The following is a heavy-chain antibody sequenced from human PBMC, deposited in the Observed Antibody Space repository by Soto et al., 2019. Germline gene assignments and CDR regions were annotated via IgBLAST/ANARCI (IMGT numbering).Heavy chain of an antibody. CDR2: IFPLTDIP. CDR1: GGTFRNYP. J-gene: IGHJ4*02. CDR3: ARGPFVVLNYFES. D-gene: IGHD3-16*02. Sequence: QVQLVQSGTEVKKPGSSVKVSCKASGGTFRNYPINWVRQAPGQGLEWMGSIFPLTDIPDYAQNFQARLTFSADXXTSTAYMELSSLTSDDTAMYFCARGPFVVLNYFESWGQGTLVTVSS. V-gene: IGHV1-69*02.